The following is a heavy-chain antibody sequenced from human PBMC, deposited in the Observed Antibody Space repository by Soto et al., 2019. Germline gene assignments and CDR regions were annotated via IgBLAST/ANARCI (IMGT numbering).Heavy chain of an antibody. CDR1: GFTFSDHY. V-gene: IGHV3-72*01. J-gene: IGHJ3*02. D-gene: IGHD2-2*02. CDR3: AGQGELLYGGDAFDI. Sequence: EVQLVESGGGLVQPGGSLRLSCAASGFTFSDHYMDWVRQAPGKGLEWVGRTRNKANSYTTEYAASVKGRFTITRDYSKNSLYLQMNSLKTEDTAVYYCAGQGELLYGGDAFDIWGQGTMVTVSS. CDR2: TRNKANSYTT.